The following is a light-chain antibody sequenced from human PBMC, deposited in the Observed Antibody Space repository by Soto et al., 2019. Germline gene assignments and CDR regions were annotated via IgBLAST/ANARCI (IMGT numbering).Light chain of an antibody. CDR1: QSVSSY. CDR2: DAS. V-gene: IGKV3-11*01. J-gene: IGKJ1*01. CDR3: QQRSNWPQWT. Sequence: EIVLTQSPATLSLSPGERATLSCRASQSVSSYLAWYQQKPGQAPRLLIYDASNRATGIPGRFSGSGSGTDFTLTISRLEPEDFAVYYCQQRSNWPQWTFGQGTKVEIK.